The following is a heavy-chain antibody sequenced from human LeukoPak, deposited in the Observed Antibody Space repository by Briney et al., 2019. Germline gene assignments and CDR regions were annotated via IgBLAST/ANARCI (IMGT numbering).Heavy chain of an antibody. CDR2: FDPEDGET. J-gene: IGHJ3*02. D-gene: IGHD3-9*01. Sequence: GASVKVSCKVSGYTLTELSMHWVRQAPGKGLEWMGGFDPEDGETIYAQKFQGRVTMTEDTSTDTAYMELSSLRCEDTAVYFCSTQQFLTGNAFDIWGQGTMVGVSS. CDR1: GYTLTELS. V-gene: IGHV1-24*01. CDR3: STQQFLTGNAFDI.